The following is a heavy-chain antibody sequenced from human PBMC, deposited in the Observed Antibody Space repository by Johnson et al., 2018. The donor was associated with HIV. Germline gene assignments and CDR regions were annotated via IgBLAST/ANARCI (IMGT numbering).Heavy chain of an antibody. CDR2: ISYDGSNK. Sequence: VQVVESGGGVVQPGRSLRLSCAASGFTFSSYAMHWVRQAPGKGLEWVAVISYDGSNKYYADSVKGRLTISRDNSKNTLYLQMNSLRAEDTAVYYCARGEAADGAFDIWGHGTMVTVSS. V-gene: IGHV3-30*04. D-gene: IGHD6-13*01. CDR3: ARGEAADGAFDI. J-gene: IGHJ3*02. CDR1: GFTFSSYA.